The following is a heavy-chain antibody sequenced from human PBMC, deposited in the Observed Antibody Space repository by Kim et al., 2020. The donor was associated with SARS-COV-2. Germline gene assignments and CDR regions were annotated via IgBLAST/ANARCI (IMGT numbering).Heavy chain of an antibody. Sequence: ASVKVSCKASGYTFTDYYIHWVRQAPGQGLEGMGWINPYSGDPNNAQRFQGRVTMPRDTSISTPSVDLSSLRSDDTAGYYFPRSAHFWSGHYLDFWGQGT. CDR3: PRSAHFWSGHYLDF. CDR1: GYTFTDYY. CDR2: INPYSGDP. J-gene: IGHJ4*02. V-gene: IGHV1-2*02. D-gene: IGHD3-3*01.